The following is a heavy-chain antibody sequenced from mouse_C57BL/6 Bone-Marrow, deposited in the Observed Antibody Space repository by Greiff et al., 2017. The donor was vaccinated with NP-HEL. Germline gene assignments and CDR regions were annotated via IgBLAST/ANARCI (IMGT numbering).Heavy chain of an antibody. CDR1: GYTFTTYP. D-gene: IGHD1-1*01. Sequence: QVQLQQSGAELVKPGASVKMSCKASGYTFTTYPIEWMKQSHGKCLAWIGNFHPYNNDTTYNEKFKGKATLTVEKSSSTVYLDLSRLTSDDSAVYYCARRSNFDYAMDYWGQGTSVTVSS. CDR2: FHPYNNDT. V-gene: IGHV1-47*01. CDR3: ARRSNFDYAMDY. J-gene: IGHJ4*01.